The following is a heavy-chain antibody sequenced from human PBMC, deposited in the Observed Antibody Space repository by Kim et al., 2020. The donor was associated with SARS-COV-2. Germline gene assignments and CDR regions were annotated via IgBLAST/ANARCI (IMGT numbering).Heavy chain of an antibody. CDR2: IGPSGDT. CDR3: VRDRQPYD. CDR1: GGSLSGYY. D-gene: IGHD3-16*01. V-gene: IGHV4-34*01. Sequence: SETLSLTCAVYGGSLSGYYWSWIRKSQETGLELIGEIGPSGDTNYNPSLQSRLIISRDTSKNQFSLRLRSVTAAATAVYYCVRDRQPYDWGQGVLVTVSS. J-gene: IGHJ4*02.